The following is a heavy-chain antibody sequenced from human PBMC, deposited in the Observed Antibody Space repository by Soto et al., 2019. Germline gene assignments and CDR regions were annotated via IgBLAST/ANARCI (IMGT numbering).Heavy chain of an antibody. CDR2: IYYSGST. V-gene: IGHV4-39*01. D-gene: IGHD1-26*01. CDR1: GGSISSSSYY. Sequence: SETLSLTCTASGGSISSSSYYWGWIRQPPGKGLEWIGSIYYSGSTYYNPSLKSRVTISVDTSKNQFSLKLRSVTAADTAVYYCARQALGWVGETPYYYFDYWGQGTLVTVSS. CDR3: ARQALGWVGETPYYYFDY. J-gene: IGHJ4*02.